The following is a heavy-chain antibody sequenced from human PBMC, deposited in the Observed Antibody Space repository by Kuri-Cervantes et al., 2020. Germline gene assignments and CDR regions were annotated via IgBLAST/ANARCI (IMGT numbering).Heavy chain of an antibody. CDR1: GGSFSGYY. D-gene: IGHD3-10*01. CDR3: ARAVRYYGGYYYMDV. Sequence: GSLRLSCAVYGGSFSGYYWSWIRQPPGKGLEWIGEINHSGSTNYNPSLKSRVTISVDTSKNQFSLRLSSVTAADTAVYYCARAVRYYGGYYYMDVWGKGTTVTVSS. CDR2: INHSGST. J-gene: IGHJ6*03. V-gene: IGHV4-34*01.